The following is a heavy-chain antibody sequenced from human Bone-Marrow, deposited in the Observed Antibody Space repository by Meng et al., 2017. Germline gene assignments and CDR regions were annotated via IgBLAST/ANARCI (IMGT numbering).Heavy chain of an antibody. CDR3: ASLAIFGVVIRDY. Sequence: QGQRGQSGAEVKKPGASVKVSCKASGYTFTGYYMHWVRQAPGQGLEWMGRINPNSGGTNYAQKFQGRVTMTRDTSISTAYMELSRLRSDDTAVYYCASLAIFGVVIRDYWGQGTLVTVSS. CDR2: INPNSGGT. V-gene: IGHV1-2*06. CDR1: GYTFTGYY. J-gene: IGHJ4*02. D-gene: IGHD3-3*01.